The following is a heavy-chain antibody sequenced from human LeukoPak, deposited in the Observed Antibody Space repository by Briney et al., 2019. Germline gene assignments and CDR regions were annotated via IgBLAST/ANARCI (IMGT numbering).Heavy chain of an antibody. CDR3: ARGVEQQLALDY. CDR2: MNPNSGNT. Sequence: GASVKVSCKASGYTFTSYDINWVRQATGQGLEWMGWMNPNSGNTGYAQKFQGRVTITRNTSISTAYMELSSLGSEDTAVYYCARGVEQQLALDYWGQGTLVTVSS. V-gene: IGHV1-8*03. D-gene: IGHD6-13*01. CDR1: GYTFTSYD. J-gene: IGHJ4*02.